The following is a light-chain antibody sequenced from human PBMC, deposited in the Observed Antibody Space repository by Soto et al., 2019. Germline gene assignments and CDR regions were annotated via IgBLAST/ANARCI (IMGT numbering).Light chain of an antibody. CDR1: QTISNY. V-gene: IGKV1-39*01. J-gene: IGKJ1*01. CDR3: QQSYSTLKT. Sequence: DIQMTQSPSSLSASVGDRVTITCRATQTISNYLNWYQQKPGKAPKLLIYAASILQSGVPSRFSGSGSGTDFTLSISSLQPEDFATYFCQQSYSTLKTFGQGTKV. CDR2: AAS.